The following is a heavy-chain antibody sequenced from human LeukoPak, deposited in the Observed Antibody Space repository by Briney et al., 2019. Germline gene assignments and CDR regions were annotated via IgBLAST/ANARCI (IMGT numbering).Heavy chain of an antibody. Sequence: GGSLRLSCAASGFTFDDYTMHWVRHAPGKGLEWVSLISWDGGSTYYADSVKGRFTISRDNSKNSLYLQMNSLRTEDTALYYCAKPYYYDSSGYLTNWGQGTLVTVSS. CDR1: GFTFDDYT. J-gene: IGHJ4*02. V-gene: IGHV3-43*01. CDR3: AKPYYYDSSGYLTN. D-gene: IGHD3-22*01. CDR2: ISWDGGST.